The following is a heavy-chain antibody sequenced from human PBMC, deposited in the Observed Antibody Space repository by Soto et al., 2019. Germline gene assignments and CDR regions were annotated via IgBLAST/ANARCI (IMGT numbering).Heavy chain of an antibody. D-gene: IGHD6-6*01. CDR3: ARKSGSSSPEDY. J-gene: IGHJ4*02. Sequence: QITLKESGPTLVKPTQTLTLTCTFSGFSLSTSGVGVGWIRQPPGKALEWLALIYWNDVKAYSPSLQGRLTITKDTSKSQVVLTITNMDPVDTATYYCARKSGSSSPEDYWGQGTLVTVSS. CDR2: IYWNDVK. V-gene: IGHV2-5*01. CDR1: GFSLSTSGVG.